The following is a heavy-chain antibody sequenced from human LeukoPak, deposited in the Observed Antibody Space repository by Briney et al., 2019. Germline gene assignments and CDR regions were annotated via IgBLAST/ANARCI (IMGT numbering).Heavy chain of an antibody. D-gene: IGHD5-24*01. V-gene: IGHV1-8*01. CDR1: GYTFTSYD. Sequence: ASVKVSCKASGYTFTSYDINWVRQATGQGLEWMGWMNPNSGNTGYAQKFQGRVTMTRNTSISTAYMELSSLRSEDTAVYYCARGGRRWLQSPVDFDYWGQGTLATVSS. CDR2: MNPNSGNT. J-gene: IGHJ4*02. CDR3: ARGGRRWLQSPVDFDY.